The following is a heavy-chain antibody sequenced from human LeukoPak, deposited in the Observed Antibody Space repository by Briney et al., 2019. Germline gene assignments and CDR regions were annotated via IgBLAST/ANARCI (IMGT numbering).Heavy chain of an antibody. CDR1: GFTFSSYA. V-gene: IGHV3-23*01. CDR3: AKDKYSPNINNCYDP. D-gene: IGHD5-18*01. Sequence: GGSLRLSCTASGFTFSSYAMSWVRQAPGKGLEWVSGISGSGGSTYYADSVKGRFAISRDNSKNTLYLQMNSLRAEDTAVYYCAKDKYSPNINNCYDPWGQGALVNVSS. J-gene: IGHJ5*02. CDR2: ISGSGGST.